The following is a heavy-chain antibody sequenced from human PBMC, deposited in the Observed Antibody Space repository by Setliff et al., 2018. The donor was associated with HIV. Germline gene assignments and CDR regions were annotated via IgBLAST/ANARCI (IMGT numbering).Heavy chain of an antibody. D-gene: IGHD5-12*01. V-gene: IGHV4-59*08. J-gene: IGHJ4*02. Sequence: SETLSLTCTVSGDSIRGYYWSWIRQPPGKGLEWMGYVFYTGFAAYNPSLKSRLTISVDTSKSQFSLTLTSVTAADTAVYYCARQMPIRGIAITPVDYWGQGALVTVSS. CDR2: VFYTGFA. CDR1: GDSIRGYY. CDR3: ARQMPIRGIAITPVDY.